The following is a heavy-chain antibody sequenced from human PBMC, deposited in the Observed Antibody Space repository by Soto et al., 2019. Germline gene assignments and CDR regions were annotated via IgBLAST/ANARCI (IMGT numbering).Heavy chain of an antibody. V-gene: IGHV1-18*01. CDR3: GRSIQQDYYDGMDV. CDR1: GYTFYSHS. D-gene: IGHD1-1*01. J-gene: IGHJ6*02. CDR2: ISADNGNP. Sequence: QAQLVQSGAEVKKPGASVKDSCKASGYTFYSHSITWVRQTPGQGLEWMGRISADNGNPKYAQKFRGRVTMTTHTSTRTVYMKRRNLRSDDRAVYYCGRSIQQDYYDGMDVWGQGTTVTVSS.